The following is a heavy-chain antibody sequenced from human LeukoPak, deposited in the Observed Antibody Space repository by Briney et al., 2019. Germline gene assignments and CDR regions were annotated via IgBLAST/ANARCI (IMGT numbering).Heavy chain of an antibody. D-gene: IGHD3-10*01. Sequence: ASVKVSCKASGYTFTGYYMHWVRQAPGQGLEWRGWINPNSGGTNYAQKFQGRVTMTRDTSISTAYMELSRLTSDDTAVYYCARDHSMVRGVFGYWGQGTLVTVSS. V-gene: IGHV1-2*02. CDR1: GYTFTGYY. CDR2: INPNSGGT. J-gene: IGHJ4*02. CDR3: ARDHSMVRGVFGY.